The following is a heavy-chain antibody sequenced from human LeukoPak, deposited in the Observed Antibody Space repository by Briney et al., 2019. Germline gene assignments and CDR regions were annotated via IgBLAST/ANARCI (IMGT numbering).Heavy chain of an antibody. CDR2: INPNSGGT. Sequence: ASVKVSCKASGYTFTGYYMHWVRQAPGQGLERMGWINPNSGGTNYAQKFQGWVTMTRDTSISTAYMELSRLRSDDTAVYYCAREDSSGWYGRSGAFDIWGQGTMVTVSS. CDR3: AREDSSGWYGRSGAFDI. CDR1: GYTFTGYY. J-gene: IGHJ3*02. D-gene: IGHD6-19*01. V-gene: IGHV1-2*04.